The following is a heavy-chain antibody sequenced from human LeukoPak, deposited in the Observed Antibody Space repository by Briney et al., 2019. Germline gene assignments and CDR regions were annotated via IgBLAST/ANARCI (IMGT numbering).Heavy chain of an antibody. CDR3: ASRGR. CDR1: GGSISSGSYY. Sequence: PSETLSLTCTVSGGSISSGSYYWSWIRQPAGKGLEWIGRIYTSGSTNYNPSLKSRVTISVDTSKNQFSLKLSSVTAADTAVYYCASRGRWGQGTLVTVSP. D-gene: IGHD5-24*01. CDR2: IYTSGST. J-gene: IGHJ4*02. V-gene: IGHV4-61*02.